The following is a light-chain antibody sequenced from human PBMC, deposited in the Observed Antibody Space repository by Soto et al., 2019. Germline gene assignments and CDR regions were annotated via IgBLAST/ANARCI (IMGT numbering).Light chain of an antibody. Sequence: DIQITQSPSSLSSSVLESFTITCRASQTISTYLNWYQQKPEKAPKLLIYATFNLQSGVPSRFSGSGSGTDFTLTISSLQPEDFATYYCQQTFIIPITFGQGTRLEIK. CDR2: ATF. J-gene: IGKJ5*01. V-gene: IGKV1-39*01. CDR1: QTISTY. CDR3: QQTFIIPIT.